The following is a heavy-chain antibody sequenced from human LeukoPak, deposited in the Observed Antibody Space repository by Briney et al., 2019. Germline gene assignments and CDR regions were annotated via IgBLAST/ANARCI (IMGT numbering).Heavy chain of an antibody. CDR3: ARDLAMYSPDLDY. D-gene: IGHD1-26*01. J-gene: IGHJ4*02. CDR2: INPKTGVT. V-gene: IGHV1-2*06. Sequence: ASVKVSCKASGDTFTDYYLHWVRQAPGHGLEWMGRINPKTGVTKYAQNFQGRVTMTRDTSISTAYMEVSRLRSDDTAVFYCARDLAMYSPDLDYWGQGTLVTVSS. CDR1: GDTFTDYY.